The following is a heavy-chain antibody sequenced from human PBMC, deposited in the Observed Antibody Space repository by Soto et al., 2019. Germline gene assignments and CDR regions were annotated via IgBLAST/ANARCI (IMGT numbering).Heavy chain of an antibody. CDR1: GYSFIKNA. V-gene: IGHV1-3*01. CDR2: INVGTDKT. Sequence: ASVKVSCKTSGYSFIKNAIHWVRQAPGQRPEWMGWINVGTDKTKYSEKFQGRVTITNDTSASTAYMELTSLGSEDTAVYYCARLEAGVKLDYWGQGTPVTVSS. J-gene: IGHJ4*02. CDR3: ARLEAGVKLDY.